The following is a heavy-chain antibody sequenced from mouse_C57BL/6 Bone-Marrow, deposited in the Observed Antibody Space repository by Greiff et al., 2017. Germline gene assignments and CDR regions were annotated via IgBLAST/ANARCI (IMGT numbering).Heavy chain of an antibody. Sequence: VQLQQSGPELVKPGASVKISCKASGYSFTGYYMNWVKQSPEKSLEWIGEINPSTGGTTYNQKFKAKATLTVDKSSSTAYMQLKSLTSEDSAVYYCASLLPYWGQGTPLTVSS. CDR1: GYSFTGYY. J-gene: IGHJ2*01. V-gene: IGHV1-42*01. D-gene: IGHD1-1*01. CDR3: ASLLPY. CDR2: INPSTGGT.